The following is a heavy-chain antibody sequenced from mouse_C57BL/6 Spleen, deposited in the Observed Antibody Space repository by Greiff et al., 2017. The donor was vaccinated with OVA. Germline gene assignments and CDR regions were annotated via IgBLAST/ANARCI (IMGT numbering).Heavy chain of an antibody. V-gene: IGHV5-9*01. Sequence: EVHLVESGGGLVKPGGSLKLSCAASGFTFSSYTMSWVRQTPEKRLEWVATISGGGGNTYYPDSVKGRFTISRDNAKNTLYLQMSSLRSEDTALYYCARWDGSFAYWGQGTLVTVSA. D-gene: IGHD2-3*01. CDR2: ISGGGGNT. CDR3: ARWDGSFAY. CDR1: GFTFSSYT. J-gene: IGHJ3*01.